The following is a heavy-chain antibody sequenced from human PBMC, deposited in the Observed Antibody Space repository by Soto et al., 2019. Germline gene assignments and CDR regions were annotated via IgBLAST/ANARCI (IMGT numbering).Heavy chain of an antibody. CDR2: ISGDGEVI. CDR1: GFTFSDYY. Sequence: GGSLRLSCAASGFTFSDYYIHWIRRAPGKGLEWISYISGDGEVIQYAASARGRFTISRDNAENSVYLEMESLRDEDTALYYCARDVDADFRTDYDYWGRGTLVTVSS. J-gene: IGHJ4*02. CDR3: ARDVDADFRTDYDY. D-gene: IGHD4-17*01. V-gene: IGHV3-11*01.